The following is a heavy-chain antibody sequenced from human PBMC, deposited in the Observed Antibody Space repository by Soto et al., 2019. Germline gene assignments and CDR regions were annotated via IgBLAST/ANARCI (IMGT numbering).Heavy chain of an antibody. CDR3: MTTYTAYSSGWFDC. CDR2: ISYDGSDK. D-gene: IGHD6-19*01. Sequence: QVQLVESGGGVVQPGRSLRLSCAASGFTFSSYGMHWVRQAPGKGLEWVAVISYDGSDKLYADSVKGRFTLSRDNSKYTVDLQMDSLRAEDTAVYYCMTTYTAYSSGWFDCGGQGILVSVSA. CDR1: GFTFSSYG. V-gene: IGHV3-30*03. J-gene: IGHJ4*02.